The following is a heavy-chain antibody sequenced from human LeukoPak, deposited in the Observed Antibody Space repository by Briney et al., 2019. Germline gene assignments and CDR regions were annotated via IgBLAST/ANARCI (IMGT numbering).Heavy chain of an antibody. Sequence: SVKVSCKASGYTFTSYGISWVRQAPGQGLEWMGGIIPIFGTANYAQKFQGRVTITADESTSTAYMELSSLRSEDTAVYYCARGPIVVVPNYYYGMDVWGQGTTVTVSS. CDR1: GYTFTSYG. D-gene: IGHD2-2*01. J-gene: IGHJ6*02. CDR2: IIPIFGTA. CDR3: ARGPIVVVPNYYYGMDV. V-gene: IGHV1-69*13.